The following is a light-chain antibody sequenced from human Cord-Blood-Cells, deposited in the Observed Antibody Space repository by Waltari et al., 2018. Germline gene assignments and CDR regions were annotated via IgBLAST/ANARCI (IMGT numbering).Light chain of an antibody. V-gene: IGKV1-9*01. CDR1: QGISRY. CDR3: QQLNSYPWT. J-gene: IGKJ1*01. Sequence: DLQLTQSPSFLSASVGDRVTITCRASQGISRYLAWYQQKPGKAPKLLIYAASTLQSGVPSRFSGSGSGAEFTLTISSLQPEDFATYYCQQLNSYPWTFGQGTKVEIK. CDR2: AAS.